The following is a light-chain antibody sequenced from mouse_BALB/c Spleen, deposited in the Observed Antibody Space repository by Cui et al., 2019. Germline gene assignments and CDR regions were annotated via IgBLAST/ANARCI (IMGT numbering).Light chain of an antibody. CDR3: QNGHSFPFT. CDR2: YAS. Sequence: DIVMTQSPATLSVTPGDRVSLSCRASQSISDYLHWYQQKSHESPRLLIKYASQSISGIPSRFSDSGSGSDFTLSINSVEPEDVGVYYCQNGHSFPFTFGSGTKLEIK. J-gene: IGKJ4*01. V-gene: IGKV5-39*01. CDR1: QSISDY.